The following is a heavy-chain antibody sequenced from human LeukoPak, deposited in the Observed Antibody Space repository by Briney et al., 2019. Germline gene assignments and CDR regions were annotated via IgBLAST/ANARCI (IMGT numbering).Heavy chain of an antibody. CDR3: ARVSALFGLPVHFDY. J-gene: IGHJ4*02. V-gene: IGHV3-7*01. CDR1: GFTFSSYW. Sequence: PGGSLRLSYAASGFTFSSYWMTWVRQAPGKGLEWVANIKQDGSGKYYVDSVRGRFTISSDSAKNSLFLQMNSLRAEDTAVYYCARVSALFGLPVHFDYWGQGTLVTVSS. D-gene: IGHD3-10*02. CDR2: IKQDGSGK.